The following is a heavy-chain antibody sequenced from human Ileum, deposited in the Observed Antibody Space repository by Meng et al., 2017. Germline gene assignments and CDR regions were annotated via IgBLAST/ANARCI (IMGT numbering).Heavy chain of an antibody. CDR1: GYNFNVYF. J-gene: IGHJ4*02. CDR2: INPNTGDT. D-gene: IGHD3-22*01. Sequence: ASVKVSCKSSGYNFNVYFLHWVRQAPGQSLEWMGWINPNTGDTKYSQKFEGRVDITVDTSIDTAYMDLLSLTNDDTAIYYCVRGDRSSQPYYFDSWGQGKLVTVAS. V-gene: IGHV1-2*02. CDR3: VRGDRSSQPYYFDS.